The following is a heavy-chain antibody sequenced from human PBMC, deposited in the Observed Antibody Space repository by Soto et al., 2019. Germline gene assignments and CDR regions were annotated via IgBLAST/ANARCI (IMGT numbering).Heavy chain of an antibody. CDR3: ARLGNTSYGDHNWFDP. Sequence: QVTLKESGPVLVKPTETLTLTCTVSGFSLSNTRMGVTWIRQPPGKALEWLAHIFSNDEKSSNTSLKSRLTCTKTTAKSQGVLTMTNMDPVDTATYYCARLGNTSYGDHNWFDPWGQGTLVTVSS. D-gene: IGHD4-17*01. CDR1: GFSLSNTRMG. V-gene: IGHV2-26*01. CDR2: IFSNDEK. J-gene: IGHJ5*02.